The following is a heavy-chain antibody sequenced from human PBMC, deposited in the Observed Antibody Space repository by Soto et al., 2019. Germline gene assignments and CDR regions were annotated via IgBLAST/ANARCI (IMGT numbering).Heavy chain of an antibody. V-gene: IGHV4-39*01. D-gene: IGHD6-13*01. CDR2: IYYSGST. J-gene: IGHJ4*02. Sequence: PSETLSLTFTVPDGSISSGSYYWGWIRQPPGKGLEWIGSIYYSGSTYYNPSLKSRVTISVDTSKNQFSLKLSSVTAADTAVYYCARYYVGYSSSWYVEGYWGQGTLVTVSS. CDR1: DGSISSGSYY. CDR3: ARYYVGYSSSWYVEGY.